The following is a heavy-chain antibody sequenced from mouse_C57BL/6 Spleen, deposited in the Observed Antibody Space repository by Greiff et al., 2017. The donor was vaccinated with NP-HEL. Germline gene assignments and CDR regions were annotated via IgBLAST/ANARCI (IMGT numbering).Heavy chain of an antibody. Sequence: VQLKQSGAELVKPGASVKISCKASGYAFSSYWMNWVKQRPGKGLEWIGQIYPGDGDTNYNGKFKGKATLTADKSSSTAYMQLSSLTSEDSAVYFCARDYGSPLYAMDYWGQGTSVTVSS. CDR1: GYAFSSYW. CDR3: ARDYGSPLYAMDY. V-gene: IGHV1-80*01. D-gene: IGHD1-1*01. J-gene: IGHJ4*01. CDR2: IYPGDGDT.